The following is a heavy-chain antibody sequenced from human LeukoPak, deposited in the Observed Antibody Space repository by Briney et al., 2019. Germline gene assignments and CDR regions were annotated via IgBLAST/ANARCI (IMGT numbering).Heavy chain of an antibody. V-gene: IGHV4-59*01. CDR2: IYYSGST. CDR3: EGRRIQLWGPDC. Sequence: AETLSLTWTVSGVSISSYYWSWVRQPPGKGLEWMAYIYYSGSTNYNPSLKSGVTISVDTSRTQFSLKLSSVTPADTPVNYCEGRRIQLWGPDCWGQRTLVTAS. CDR1: GVSISSYY. D-gene: IGHD5-18*01. J-gene: IGHJ4*02.